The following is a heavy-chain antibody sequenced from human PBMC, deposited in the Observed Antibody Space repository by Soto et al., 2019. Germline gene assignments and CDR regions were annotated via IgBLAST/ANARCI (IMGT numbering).Heavy chain of an antibody. J-gene: IGHJ6*02. V-gene: IGHV1-18*01. CDR1: GYSFTTCY. CDR3: ARVPLLHNHLLSRSPPTNLYYYYGIDV. Sequence: PSVKVSCGASGYSFTTCYMQGVRQVPGKGLEWMGWISAYNGNTNYAQKLQGRVTMTTDTSTSTAYMELRSLRSDDTAVYYCARVPLLHNHLLSRSPPTNLYYYYGIDVWGQGTTVTVSS. D-gene: IGHD2-2*01. CDR2: ISAYNGNT.